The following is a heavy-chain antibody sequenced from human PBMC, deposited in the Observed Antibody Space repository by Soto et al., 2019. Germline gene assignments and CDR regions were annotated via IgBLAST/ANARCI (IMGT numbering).Heavy chain of an antibody. CDR1: GGSFSGYY. CDR3: ARGRDCSGGGCYRGLEWFDP. V-gene: IGHV4-34*01. D-gene: IGHD2-15*01. CDR2: INHSGST. Sequence: QVQLQQWGAGLLKPSETLSLTCAVYGGSFSGYYWSWIRQPPGKGLEWIGEINHSGSTNYKPSLKSRVTLAVDTSKNQFSLMLSSVTAADTAVYYCARGRDCSGGGCYRGLEWFDPWGQGTLVTVSS. J-gene: IGHJ5*02.